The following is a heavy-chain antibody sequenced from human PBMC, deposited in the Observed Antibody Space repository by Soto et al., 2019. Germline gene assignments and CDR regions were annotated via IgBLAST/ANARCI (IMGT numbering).Heavy chain of an antibody. CDR1: GYTFTSYA. CDR3: ARGFRVVAATNYYYYYMDV. V-gene: IGHV1-3*01. J-gene: IGHJ6*03. Sequence: GASVKVSCKASGYTFTSYAMHWVRQAPGQRLEWMGWINAGNGNTKYSQKFQGRVTITRDTSASTAYMELSSLRSEDTAVYYCARGFRVVAATNYYYYYMDVWGKGTTVTVSS. D-gene: IGHD2-15*01. CDR2: INAGNGNT.